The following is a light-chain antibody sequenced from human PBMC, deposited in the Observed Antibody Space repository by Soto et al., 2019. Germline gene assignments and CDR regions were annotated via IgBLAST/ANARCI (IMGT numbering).Light chain of an antibody. J-gene: IGKJ3*01. CDR3: QQYKNWPLT. Sequence: EIVMTQSPATLSVSPGDRATLSCRASQSVSSNLAWYQQKPGQAPRLLIYGASTRATDIPARFSGSGSGTEFTLTISSLQSEDFAVYYCQQYKNWPLTFGPGTKVDIK. CDR1: QSVSSN. CDR2: GAS. V-gene: IGKV3-15*01.